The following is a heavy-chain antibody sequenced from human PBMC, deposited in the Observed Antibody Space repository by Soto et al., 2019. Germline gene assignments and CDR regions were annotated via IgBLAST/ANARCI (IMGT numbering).Heavy chain of an antibody. CDR1: GFTFSSYG. CDR3: AKDGTTAGIHYYGMDV. V-gene: IGHV3-23*01. D-gene: IGHD2-2*02. J-gene: IGHJ6*02. Sequence: EVQLLESGGGLVQPGGSLRLSCEVSGFTFSSYGMNWVRQGPGKGLEWVSTIGRGGDTYYADSVKGRFTSSRDNSKNTLFLQMNSLRAEDTAIYFCAKDGTTAGIHYYGMDVWGQGTTVTVSS. CDR2: IGRGGDT.